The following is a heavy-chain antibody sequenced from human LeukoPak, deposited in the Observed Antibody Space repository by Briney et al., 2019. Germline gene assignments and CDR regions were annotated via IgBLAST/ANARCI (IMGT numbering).Heavy chain of an antibody. CDR2: ISAYNGNT. V-gene: IGHV1-18*01. CDR1: GYTFTSYG. D-gene: IGHD3-22*01. J-gene: IGHJ4*02. Sequence: ASVKVSCKASGYTFTSYGISWVRQAPGQGLEWMGWISAYNGNTNYAQKLQGRVTMTTDTSTSTAYMELRSLRSDDTAVYYCAKDRDTMIWRAISAIDYWGQGTLVTVSS. CDR3: AKDRDTMIWRAISAIDY.